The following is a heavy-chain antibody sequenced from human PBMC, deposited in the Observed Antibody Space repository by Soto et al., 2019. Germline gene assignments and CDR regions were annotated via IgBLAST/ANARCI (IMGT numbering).Heavy chain of an antibody. Sequence: GGSLRLSCAASGFTFSSYGMHWVRQAPGKGLEWVAVIWYDGSNKYYADSVKGRFTISRDNSKNTLYLQMNSLRAEDTAVYYCARDDLGDLEWLLYDSYYYGMDVWGQGTTVTVSS. CDR2: IWYDGSNK. CDR3: ARDDLGDLEWLLYDSYYYGMDV. D-gene: IGHD3-3*01. CDR1: GFTFSSYG. J-gene: IGHJ6*02. V-gene: IGHV3-33*01.